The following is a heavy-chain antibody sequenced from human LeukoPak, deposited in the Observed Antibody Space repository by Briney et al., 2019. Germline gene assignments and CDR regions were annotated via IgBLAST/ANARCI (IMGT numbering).Heavy chain of an antibody. D-gene: IGHD4-23*01. Sequence: GGSLTLSCSASGFSFSSYWMSWVRQAPGNGLEWVANIKQDGSDKYYLTSVRGRFTISRDNAKNSLFLQMNSLRVEDTAVYYCARGGGHLDCWGQGTLVTVSS. CDR3: ARGGGHLDC. V-gene: IGHV3-7*03. J-gene: IGHJ4*02. CDR1: GFSFSSYW. CDR2: IKQDGSDK.